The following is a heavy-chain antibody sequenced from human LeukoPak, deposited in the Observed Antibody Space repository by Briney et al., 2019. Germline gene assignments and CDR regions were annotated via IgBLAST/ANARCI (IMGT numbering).Heavy chain of an antibody. CDR1: GFTFDDYA. V-gene: IGHV3-9*01. Sequence: GGSLRLSCVASGFTFDDYAMHWVRQAPGKGLERVSGISWNSGSIGYADSVKGRFTISRDNAKNSLYLQMNSLRAEDTALYYCAKDSGTASTGFDYWGQGTLVTVSS. J-gene: IGHJ4*02. CDR3: AKDSGTASTGFDY. D-gene: IGHD5-18*01. CDR2: ISWNSGSI.